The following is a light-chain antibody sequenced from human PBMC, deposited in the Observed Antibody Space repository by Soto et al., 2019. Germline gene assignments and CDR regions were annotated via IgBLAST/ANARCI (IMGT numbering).Light chain of an antibody. Sequence: DIQMTQSPSSVSASVGDRVTITCRATQGISSWLAWYQQRPGRAPKLLIYAASSLQSGVPSRFSGSGSGTDFTLTINSLQPEDSATYFCHQAASFPLTFGGGTKVEIK. J-gene: IGKJ4*01. CDR3: HQAASFPLT. V-gene: IGKV1-12*01. CDR1: QGISSW. CDR2: AAS.